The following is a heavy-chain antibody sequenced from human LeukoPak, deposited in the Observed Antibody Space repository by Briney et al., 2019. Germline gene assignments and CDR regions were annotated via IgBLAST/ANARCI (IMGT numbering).Heavy chain of an antibody. V-gene: IGHV4-34*01. D-gene: IGHD3-9*01. CDR2: INHSGST. Sequence: SETLSLTCAVYGGSFSGYYWSWIRQPPGKGLGWIGEINHSGSTNYNPSLKSRVTISVDTSKNQFSLKLSSVTAADTAVYYCARWNYDILTGYPHYFDYWGQGTLVTVSS. J-gene: IGHJ4*02. CDR1: GGSFSGYY. CDR3: ARWNYDILTGYPHYFDY.